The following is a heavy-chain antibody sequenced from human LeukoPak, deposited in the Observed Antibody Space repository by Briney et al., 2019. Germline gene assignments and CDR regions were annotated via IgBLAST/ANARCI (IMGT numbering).Heavy chain of an antibody. Sequence: ASVKVSCKASGYTFTSYGISWVRQAPGQGLEWVGWISAYNGNTDYAQKLQGRVTMTTDTSTSTAYMELRSLRSEDTAVYYCARLGRGIAAAGTVDYWGQGTLVTVSS. CDR2: ISAYNGNT. D-gene: IGHD6-13*01. V-gene: IGHV1-18*01. J-gene: IGHJ4*02. CDR1: GYTFTSYG. CDR3: ARLGRGIAAAGTVDY.